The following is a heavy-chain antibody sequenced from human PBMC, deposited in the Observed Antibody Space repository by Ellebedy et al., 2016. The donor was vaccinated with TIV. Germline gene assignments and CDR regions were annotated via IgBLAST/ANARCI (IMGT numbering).Heavy chain of an antibody. J-gene: IGHJ4*02. V-gene: IGHV4-39*07. Sequence: MPSETLSLTCSVSGGSITGVAYYWGWIRQPPGKGLEWIGSLNYGGESYFDPSLKSRVTMSLDMSKNQFSLKINSVTAADTAIYYCASHRGFYSGWSFDYWGQGTLTTVSS. CDR2: LNYGGES. CDR1: GGSITGVAYY. CDR3: ASHRGFYSGWSFDY. D-gene: IGHD5-12*01.